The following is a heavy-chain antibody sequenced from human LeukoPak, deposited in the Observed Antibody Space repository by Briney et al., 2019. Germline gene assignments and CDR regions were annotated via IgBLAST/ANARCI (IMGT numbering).Heavy chain of an antibody. D-gene: IGHD6-19*01. V-gene: IGHV3-48*03. Sequence: PGRSLRLSCTASGFTFGDYAMSWVRQAPGKGLEWVSYISSSGSTIYYADSVKGRFTISRDNAKNSLYLQMNSPRAEDTAVYYCARGRIRGVSVAGRGGPLDYWGQGTLVTVSP. CDR2: ISSSGSTI. J-gene: IGHJ4*02. CDR1: GFTFGDYA. CDR3: ARGRIRGVSVAGRGGPLDY.